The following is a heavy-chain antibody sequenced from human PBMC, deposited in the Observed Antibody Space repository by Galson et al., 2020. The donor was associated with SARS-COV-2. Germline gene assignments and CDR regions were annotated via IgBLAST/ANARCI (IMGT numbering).Heavy chain of an antibody. CDR2: IKQDGSDN. CDR3: ARDRRYYDIWTGGSCYYGMDV. D-gene: IGHD3-9*01. V-gene: IGHV3-7*01. Sequence: GETLSLTCAAYGFTFSSYWMSWVRQAPGKGLEWVANIKQDGSDNYYVDSVKGRFTISNDNANNSLYLQMNSLRAEATAVYYCARDRRYYDIWTGGSCYYGMDVFGQRTTVTVSS. CDR1: GFTFSSYW. J-gene: IGHJ6*02.